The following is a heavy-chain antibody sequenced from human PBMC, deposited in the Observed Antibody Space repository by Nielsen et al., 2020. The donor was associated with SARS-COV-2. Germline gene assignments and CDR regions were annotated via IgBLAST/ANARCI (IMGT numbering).Heavy chain of an antibody. V-gene: IGHV4-59*01. D-gene: IGHD5-12*01. Sequence: GSLRLSCSVSGGSISGSYWNWIRQSPGKGLEWIGFIHNSGSTNYNPSLKSRVSISIDTSNQFSLKLSSVTAADTAVYYCAFGYDSRADWWGQGTLVTVSS. CDR3: AFGYDSRADW. CDR2: IHNSGST. CDR1: GGSISGSY. J-gene: IGHJ4*02.